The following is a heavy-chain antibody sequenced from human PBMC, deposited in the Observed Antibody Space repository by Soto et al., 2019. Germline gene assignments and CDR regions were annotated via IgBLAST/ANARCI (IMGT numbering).Heavy chain of an antibody. CDR1: GFTFSSYG. Sequence: QVQLVESGGGVVQPGRSLRLSCAASGFTFSSYGMHWVRQAPGKGLEWVAVIWYDGSNKYYADSVKGRFTITRDNSKNTLYLQMNSLRAEDTAVYYCARDLRDFWSGSDAFDIWGQGTMVTVSS. D-gene: IGHD3-3*01. V-gene: IGHV3-33*01. J-gene: IGHJ3*02. CDR2: IWYDGSNK. CDR3: ARDLRDFWSGSDAFDI.